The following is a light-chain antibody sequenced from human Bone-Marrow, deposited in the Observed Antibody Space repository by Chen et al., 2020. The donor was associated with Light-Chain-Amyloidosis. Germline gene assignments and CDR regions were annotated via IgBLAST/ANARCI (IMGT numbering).Light chain of an antibody. CDR2: AAS. J-gene: IGKJ3*01. CDR1: QSINNY. CDR3: QQGYSKPFT. Sequence: DIQMTQSPSSLSASVGGRVTITCRSSQSINNYLNWFQQKPGKAPKLLFAASNLQSGVPSRFSGSGSVTAFTLTISSLQPEDFASHYCQQGYSKPFTFGPRTKVHF. V-gene: IGKV1-39*01.